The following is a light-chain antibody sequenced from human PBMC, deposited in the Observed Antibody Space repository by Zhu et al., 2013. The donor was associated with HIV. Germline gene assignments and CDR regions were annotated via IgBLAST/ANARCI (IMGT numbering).Light chain of an antibody. Sequence: DIVMTQSPGTLSVSPGQRATLSCRASQNVGSNLAWYQQRPGQAPRLLIYDASSRATGIPARFSGSGSGTDFTLTISSLEPEDFAVYYCQQRSNWPPSLTFGGGTKVEFK. CDR2: DAS. V-gene: IGKV3-11*01. CDR1: QNVGSN. CDR3: QQRSNWPPSLT. J-gene: IGKJ4*01.